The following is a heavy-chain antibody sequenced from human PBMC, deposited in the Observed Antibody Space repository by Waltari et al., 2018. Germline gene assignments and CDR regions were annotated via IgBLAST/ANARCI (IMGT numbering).Heavy chain of an antibody. Sequence: QVQLQESGPGLVKPSETLSLTCTVSGGSISSYYWSWIRQPPGKGLEWIGYIYYSGSTNNHPASKSRVTISVDPSKNQFSLKLGSVTAADTAVYYCARVKYDILTGYITLPFDYWGQGTLVTVSS. D-gene: IGHD3-9*01. CDR1: GGSISSYY. J-gene: IGHJ4*02. V-gene: IGHV4-59*01. CDR3: ARVKYDILTGYITLPFDY. CDR2: IYYSGST.